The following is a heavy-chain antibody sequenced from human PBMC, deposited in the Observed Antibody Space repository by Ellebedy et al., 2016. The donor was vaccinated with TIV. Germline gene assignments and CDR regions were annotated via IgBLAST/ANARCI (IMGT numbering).Heavy chain of an antibody. J-gene: IGHJ2*01. CDR2: ITHSGGT. Sequence: MPSETLSLTCAVYGGSFSDNYWSWIRQPPGKGLEWIGEITHSGGTNYNPSLTSLVTISVDTSKNQFSLKLSSVTAADTAVYYCARDHCSGNSCPRLNWYFDLWGRGTLVTVSS. CDR3: ARDHCSGNSCPRLNWYFDL. D-gene: IGHD2-15*01. CDR1: GGSFSDNY. V-gene: IGHV4-34*01.